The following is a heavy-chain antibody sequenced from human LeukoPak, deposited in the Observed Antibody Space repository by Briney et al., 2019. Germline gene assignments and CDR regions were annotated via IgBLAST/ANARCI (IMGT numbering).Heavy chain of an antibody. J-gene: IGHJ4*01. V-gene: IGHV1-69*13. CDR3: ARPGGSGSYYNDNYFDY. CDR1: GGTFSSYA. Sequence: GASVKVSCKASGGTFSSYAISWVRQAPGQGLEWMGGIIPIFGTANYAQKFQGRVTITADESTSTAYMELSSLRSEDTAVYYCARPGGSGSYYNDNYFDYWGHGTLVTVSS. CDR2: IIPIFGTA. D-gene: IGHD3-10*01.